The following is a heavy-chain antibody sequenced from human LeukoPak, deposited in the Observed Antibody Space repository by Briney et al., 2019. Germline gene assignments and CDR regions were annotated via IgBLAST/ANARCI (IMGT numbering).Heavy chain of an antibody. J-gene: IGHJ4*02. V-gene: IGHV1-46*01. CDR2: INPSGGST. CDR3: ARFPWGYYYDSSGYPRGGYFNY. CDR1: GYTFTSYY. Sequence: GASVKVSCKASGYTFTSYYMHWVRQAPGQGLEWMGIINPSGGSTSYAQKFQGRVTMTRDMSTSTVYMELSSLRSEDTAVYYCARFPWGYYYDSSGYPRGGYFNYWGQGPLVTVSS. D-gene: IGHD3-22*01.